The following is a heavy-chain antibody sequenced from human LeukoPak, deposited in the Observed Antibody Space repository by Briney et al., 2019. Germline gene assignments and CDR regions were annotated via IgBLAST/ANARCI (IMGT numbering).Heavy chain of an antibody. V-gene: IGHV3-30*18. Sequence: GGSLRLSCAASGFTFSSYGMHWVRQAPGKGLEWVAVISYDGSNKYYADSVKGRFTISRDNSKNTLYLQMNSLRAEDTAVYYCAKGAYRWELSHYMDVWGKGTTVTVSS. CDR3: AKGAYRWELSHYMDV. D-gene: IGHD1-26*01. CDR2: ISYDGSNK. CDR1: GFTFSSYG. J-gene: IGHJ6*03.